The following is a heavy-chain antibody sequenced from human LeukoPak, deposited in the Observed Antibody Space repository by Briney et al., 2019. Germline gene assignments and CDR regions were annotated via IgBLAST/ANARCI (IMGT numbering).Heavy chain of an antibody. CDR2: ITAYNDNT. CDR1: GYTFTSYG. D-gene: IGHD6-13*01. Sequence: ASVKVSCKASGYTFTSYGISWVRQAPGQGLEWMGWITAYNDNTYYAQKLQGRVTMTTDTSTSTAYMELRSLRSDDTAVYYRARDLRRGSSSWYVSGGDYWGQGTLVTVSS. J-gene: IGHJ4*02. CDR3: ARDLRRGSSSWYVSGGDY. V-gene: IGHV1-18*01.